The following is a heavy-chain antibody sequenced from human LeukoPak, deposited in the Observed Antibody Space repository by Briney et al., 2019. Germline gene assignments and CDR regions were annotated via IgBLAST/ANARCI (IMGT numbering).Heavy chain of an antibody. J-gene: IGHJ3*02. CDR1: GGSINTYY. CDR2: FSKSGST. V-gene: IGHV4-59*01. Sequence: KALGTLSLTCSVSGGSINTYYWGWIWQPPGKRLERISYFSKSGSTNYNPSLKSRLTISLDTSKNQFSLKLSSVTAEDTAVYCWGRDGGRVRGPPGDAFDIWGQGIMVTASS. CDR3: GRDGGRVRGPPGDAFDI. D-gene: IGHD3-10*01.